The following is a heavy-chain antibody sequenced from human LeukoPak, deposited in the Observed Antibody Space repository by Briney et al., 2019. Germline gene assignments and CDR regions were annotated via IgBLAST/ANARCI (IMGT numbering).Heavy chain of an antibody. D-gene: IGHD1-26*01. J-gene: IGHJ4*02. V-gene: IGHV3-73*01. CDR1: GFTFSGSA. Sequence: GGSLKLSCAASGFTFSGSAMHWVRQASGKGLEWVGRIRSKANSYATAYAASVKGRFTISRDDSKNTAYLQMNSLKTEDTAVYYCARDPGLIVGATTVSFASDYWGQGTLVTVSS. CDR3: ARDPGLIVGATTVSFASDY. CDR2: IRSKANSYAT.